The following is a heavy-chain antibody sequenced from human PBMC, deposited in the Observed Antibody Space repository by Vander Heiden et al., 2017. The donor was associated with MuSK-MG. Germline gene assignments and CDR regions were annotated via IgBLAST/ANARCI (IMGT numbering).Heavy chain of an antibody. CDR2: IYWDDDK. CDR1: GFSLSTSGVG. V-gene: IGHV2-5*02. J-gene: IGHJ4*02. CDR3: ALRSVDTAMAY. D-gene: IGHD5-18*01. Sequence: QTTLTESGPTLVKPTQTLTLTCTFSGFSLSTSGVGVGWIRQPPGKALEWLALIYWDDDKCYSPSLKSRLTITKDTSKNQVVLTMTNMDPVDTATYYCALRSVDTAMAYWGQGTLVTVSS.